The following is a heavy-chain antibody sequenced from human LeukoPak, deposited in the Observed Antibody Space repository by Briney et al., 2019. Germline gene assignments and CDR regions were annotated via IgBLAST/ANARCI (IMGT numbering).Heavy chain of an antibody. CDR1: GGSFSGYY. CDR3: ARVGVVTAILKGFDH. J-gene: IGHJ4*02. V-gene: IGHV4-34*01. Sequence: SETLSLTCAVYGGSFSGYYWSWIRQPPGKGLEWIGEINHSGSTNYNPSLKSRVTISVDTSKNQFSLKLSSVTAADTAVYYCARVGVVTAILKGFDHWGQGTLVTVSS. D-gene: IGHD2-21*02. CDR2: INHSGST.